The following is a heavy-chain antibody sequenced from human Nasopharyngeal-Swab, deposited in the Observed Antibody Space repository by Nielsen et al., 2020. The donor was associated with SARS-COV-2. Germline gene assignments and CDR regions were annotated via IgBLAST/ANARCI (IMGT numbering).Heavy chain of an antibody. J-gene: IGHJ4*02. CDR1: GYTLTELS. D-gene: IGHD6-13*01. V-gene: IGHV1-24*01. CDR2: FDPEDGGT. Sequence: ASVKVSCKASGYTLTELSMHWVRQAPGKGLEWMGGFDPEDGGTIYAQKFQGRVTMTEDKSTDTAYMELSSLRSEDTAVYYCATGYSSSWYVYWGQGTLVTVSS. CDR3: ATGYSSSWYVY.